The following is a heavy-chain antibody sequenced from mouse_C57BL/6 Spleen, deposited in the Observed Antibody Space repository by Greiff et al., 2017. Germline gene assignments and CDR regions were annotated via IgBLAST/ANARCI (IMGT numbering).Heavy chain of an antibody. CDR3: ARHPPYDSYWYFDV. J-gene: IGHJ1*03. V-gene: IGHV5-6*01. CDR2: ISSGGSYT. D-gene: IGHD2-4*01. Sequence: EVNVVESGGDLVKPGGSLKLSCAASGFTFSSYGMSWVRQTPDKRLEWVATISSGGSYTYYPDSVKGRFTISRDNAKNTLYLQMSSLKSEDTAMDYCARHPPYDSYWYFDVWGTGTTVTVSS. CDR1: GFTFSSYG.